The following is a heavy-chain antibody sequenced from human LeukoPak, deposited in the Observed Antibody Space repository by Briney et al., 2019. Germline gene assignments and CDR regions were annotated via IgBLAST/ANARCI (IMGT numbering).Heavy chain of an antibody. CDR1: GNYW. CDR2: INSDGSWT. V-gene: IGHV3-74*01. D-gene: IGHD2/OR15-2a*01. J-gene: IGHJ4*02. Sequence: GGSLRLSCAASGNYWMHWVRQAPGKGLVWVSHINSDGSWTSYADSVKGRFTISKDNAKNPVYPQMNSLRAEDTAVYYCVSFYETYWGRGTLVTVSS. CDR3: VSFYETY.